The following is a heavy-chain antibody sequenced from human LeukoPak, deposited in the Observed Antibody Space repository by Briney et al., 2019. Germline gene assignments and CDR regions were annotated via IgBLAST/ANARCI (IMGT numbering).Heavy chain of an antibody. D-gene: IGHD3-22*01. V-gene: IGHV3-72*01. Sequence: PGGSLRLSCAASGFTFSDHYMDWVRQAPGKGLEWVGRTRKRVNSYTTEYAASVKGRFTISRDDSKNSLYLQMNSLKTEDTALYYCAKVDDSSGYSFDFWGQGTLVTASS. J-gene: IGHJ4*02. CDR2: TRKRVNSYTT. CDR1: GFTFSDHY. CDR3: AKVDDSSGYSFDF.